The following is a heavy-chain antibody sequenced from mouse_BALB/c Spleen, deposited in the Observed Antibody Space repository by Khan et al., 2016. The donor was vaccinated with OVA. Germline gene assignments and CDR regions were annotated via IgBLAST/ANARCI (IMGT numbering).Heavy chain of an antibody. CDR1: QSTFTNYG. V-gene: IGHV9-3-1*01. J-gene: IGHJ1*01. Sequence: QIQLVQSGPELKKPGETVKISCKASQSTFTNYGMNWVKQAPGKDLKWMGWINTYTGEPTYADDFKGRFAFSLETSASTAYLQINDLKNEDTATYFCTRRNYRDDRHFDVWGAGTTVTVSS. CDR2: INTYTGEP. CDR3: TRRNYRDDRHFDV. D-gene: IGHD2-14*01.